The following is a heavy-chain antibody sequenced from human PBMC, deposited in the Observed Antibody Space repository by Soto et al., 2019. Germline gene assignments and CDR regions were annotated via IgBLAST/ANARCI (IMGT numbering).Heavy chain of an antibody. V-gene: IGHV1-18*01. J-gene: IGHJ6*02. CDR2: ISTYNGNT. Sequence: ASVKVSCKASGHTFTSYDISWVRQAPGQGLEWMGRISTYNGNTNYPQSLQGRLTLTTDTSTTTAYMELRSLRSDDTAVYYCARDPYHVLMVNAPNLYGMDVWGQGTTVTVS. CDR1: GHTFTSYD. CDR3: ARDPYHVLMVNAPNLYGMDV. D-gene: IGHD2-8*01.